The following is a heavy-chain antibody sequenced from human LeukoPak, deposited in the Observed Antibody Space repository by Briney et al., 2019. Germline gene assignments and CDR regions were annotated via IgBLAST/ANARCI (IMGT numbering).Heavy chain of an antibody. D-gene: IGHD3-22*01. Sequence: PGGSLRLSCAASGFTFSSYEMNWVRQAPGKGLEWVSYISSSGSTIYYADSVKGRFTISRDNAKNSLYLQMNSLRAEDTAVYYCARIPQYYYDSSGYYYWGQGTLVTVSS. CDR2: ISSSGSTI. CDR3: ARIPQYYYDSSGYYY. V-gene: IGHV3-48*03. J-gene: IGHJ4*02. CDR1: GFTFSSYE.